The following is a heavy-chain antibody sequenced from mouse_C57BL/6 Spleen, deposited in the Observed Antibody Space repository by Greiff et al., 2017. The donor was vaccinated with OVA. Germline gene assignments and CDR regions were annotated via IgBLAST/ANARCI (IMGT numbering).Heavy chain of an antibody. J-gene: IGHJ4*01. CDR2: INPSSGYT. D-gene: IGHD2-4*01. CDR3: ARCDYDGGYYAMDY. CDR1: GYTFTSYT. V-gene: IGHV1-4*01. Sequence: QVQLKQSGAELARPGASVKMSCKASGYTFTSYTMHWVKQRPGQGLEWIGYINPSSGYTKYNQKFKDKATLTADKSSSTAYMQLSSLTSEDSAVYYCARCDYDGGYYAMDYWGQGTSVTVSS.